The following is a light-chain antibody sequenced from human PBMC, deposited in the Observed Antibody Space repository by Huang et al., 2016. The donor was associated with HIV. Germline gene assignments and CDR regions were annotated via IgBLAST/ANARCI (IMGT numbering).Light chain of an antibody. CDR3: QQSVSTPWT. V-gene: IGKV1-39*01. CDR2: AAS. CDR1: QSVRTY. J-gene: IGKJ1*01. Sequence: DIQMTQSPSSLTASVGDRVTITCRAGQSVRTYLNWYQQKPGNAPKVLIFAASSLQSCVPARFSGRGSGTNFTLTINSLQPEDCATYYCQQSVSTPWTFGQGTKVEVK.